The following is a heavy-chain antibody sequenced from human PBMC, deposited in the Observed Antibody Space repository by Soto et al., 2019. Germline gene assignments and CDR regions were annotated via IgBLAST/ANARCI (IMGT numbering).Heavy chain of an antibody. CDR1: SASIGSSSYY. CDR3: ARGEERVGTPSGY. J-gene: IGHJ4*02. V-gene: IGHV4-39*07. CDR2: IYYSGST. Sequence: TLSVNRTITSASIGSSSYYWGWIRQPPGKGLEWIGNIYYSGSTNYNPSLKSRVTISVDTSKNQFSLKLGSVTAADTAVYYGARGEERVGTPSGYLGQGDLRMVSS. D-gene: IGHD1-1*01.